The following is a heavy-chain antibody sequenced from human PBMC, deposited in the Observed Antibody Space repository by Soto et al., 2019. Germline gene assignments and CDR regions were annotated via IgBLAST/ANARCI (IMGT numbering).Heavy chain of an antibody. CDR3: ARVVLPTVSPRRQFYYYYYGMDV. D-gene: IGHD4-17*01. CDR1: GDSVSRDGTA. J-gene: IGHJ6*02. CDR2: TYYGSKWHF. Sequence: SQTLSLTCVISGDSVSRDGTAWNWIRQSPSRGLEWLGRTYYGSKWHFDYAVSVRSRISINPDTSKNQFSLQLDSVTPEDTAVYYCARVVLPTVSPRRQFYYYYYGMDVWGQGTTVTVSS. V-gene: IGHV6-1*01.